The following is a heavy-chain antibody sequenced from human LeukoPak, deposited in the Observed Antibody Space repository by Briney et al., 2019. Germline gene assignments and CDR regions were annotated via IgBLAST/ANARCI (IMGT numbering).Heavy chain of an antibody. CDR1: GFTFRSHA. Sequence: PGGSLRLSCVGSGFTFRSHAMSWVRQAPEKGLEFVSGIYENGGTTYYANSVKGRFSISRDNSKNTLYLQMNSLRAEDTAVYYCASLIVVVPAAIYYFDYWDQGTLVTVSS. D-gene: IGHD2-2*01. CDR3: ASLIVVVPAAIYYFDY. CDR2: IYENGGTT. V-gene: IGHV3-23*01. J-gene: IGHJ4*02.